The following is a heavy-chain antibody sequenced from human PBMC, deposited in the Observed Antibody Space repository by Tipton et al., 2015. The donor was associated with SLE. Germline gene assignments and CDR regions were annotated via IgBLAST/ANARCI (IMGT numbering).Heavy chain of an antibody. CDR1: GGSFSGYY. CDR3: ARRRECGSCPEAYAYYSGMDV. J-gene: IGHJ6*02. D-gene: IGHD2-2*01. V-gene: IGHV4-34*01. Sequence: TLSLTCAVYGGSFSGYYWSWIRQPPGKGLEWIGEINHSGSTNYNPSLKSLVTISVDTSKNQFSLKLSSVTAADTAVYYCARRRECGSCPEAYAYYSGMDVWVQGTTVTVSS. CDR2: INHSGST.